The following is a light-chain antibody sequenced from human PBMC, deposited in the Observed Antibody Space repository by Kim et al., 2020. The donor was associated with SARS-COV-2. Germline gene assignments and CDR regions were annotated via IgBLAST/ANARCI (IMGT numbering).Light chain of an antibody. CDR3: AAWDERLNCVV. J-gene: IGLJ2*01. CDR1: STNVRSNH. V-gene: IGLV1-44*01. Sequence: GQRITPSRSGISTNVRSNHVICNQQRQGTAPKLHFNINNQRPTGVPDRFSGYQSATSASLAISGLQSEHEADYYCAAWDERLNCVVFGGGTQLTVL. CDR2: INN.